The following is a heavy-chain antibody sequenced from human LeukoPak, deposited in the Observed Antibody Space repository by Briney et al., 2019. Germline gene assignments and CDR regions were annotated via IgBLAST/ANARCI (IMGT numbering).Heavy chain of an antibody. D-gene: IGHD1-1*01. CDR3: ARDDVAWNDVHWFDP. V-gene: IGHV3-21*01. Sequence: PGGSLRLSCAASGFTFSYYTMSWVRQAPGKGLEWVSSISSTGSSIYYADSVKGRFTISRDNAKNSLYLQMSSLRVGDTAVYYCARDDVAWNDVHWFDPWGQGTLVTVSS. J-gene: IGHJ5*02. CDR1: GFTFSYYT. CDR2: ISSTGSSI.